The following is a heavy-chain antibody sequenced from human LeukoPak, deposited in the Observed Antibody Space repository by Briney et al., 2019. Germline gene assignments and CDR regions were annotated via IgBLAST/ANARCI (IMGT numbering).Heavy chain of an antibody. CDR1: GFTFSGSA. J-gene: IGHJ4*02. D-gene: IGHD3-9*01. V-gene: IGHV3-73*01. CDR3: TRLAGDEYFDISRGPD. CDR2: IRSKANSYAT. Sequence: GGSLRLSCAASGFTFSGSAMHWVRQASGQGLEWVGRIRSKANSYATAYAASVKGRFTISRDDSKNTAFLQMYSLKSEDTAVYYCTRLAGDEYFDISRGPDWGQGTLVTVSS.